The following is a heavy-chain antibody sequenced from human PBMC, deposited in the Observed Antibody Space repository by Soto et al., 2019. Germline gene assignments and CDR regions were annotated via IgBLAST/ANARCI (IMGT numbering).Heavy chain of an antibody. V-gene: IGHV1-69*02. CDR1: GGTFSSYT. J-gene: IGHJ4*02. CDR3: ARSAAPVQYTADY. D-gene: IGHD4-4*01. Sequence: SVKVSCKASGGTFSSYTISWVRQAPGQGLEWMGRIIPILGIANYAQKFQGRVTITADKSTSTAYMELSSLRSEDTAVYYCARSAAPVQYTADYWGQGTLVTVSS. CDR2: IIPILGIA.